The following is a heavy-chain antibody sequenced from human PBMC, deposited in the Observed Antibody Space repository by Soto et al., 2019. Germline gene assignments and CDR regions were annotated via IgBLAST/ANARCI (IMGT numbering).Heavy chain of an antibody. Sequence: QVQIQQWGAGLLKPSETLSLTSAVYGGSFSGYYWSWIRQPPGKGLEWIGEINHSGSTNYNPSLKSRVTLAVDTSKNQFSLKLSSVTAADTAVYYCARGKVVRGSYVTLDYWGQGTLVTVSS. CDR1: GGSFSGYY. D-gene: IGHD3-10*01. V-gene: IGHV4-34*01. CDR2: INHSGST. CDR3: ARGKVVRGSYVTLDY. J-gene: IGHJ4*02.